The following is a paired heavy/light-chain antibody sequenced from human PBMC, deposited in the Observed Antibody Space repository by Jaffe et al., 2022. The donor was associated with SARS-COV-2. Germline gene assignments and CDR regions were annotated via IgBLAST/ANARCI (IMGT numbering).Heavy chain of an antibody. CDR2: ISYDGNDK. D-gene: IGHD4-17*01. CDR1: GFTFRSYG. V-gene: IGHV3-30*18. J-gene: IGHJ5*02. Sequence: QVQLVESGGGVVQPGRSLRLSCAASGFTFRSYGMHWVRQAPGKGLEWVAIISYDGNDKYYADSVKGRFTISRDNSKSTLYLQMNSLRGEDTAVYYCAKDATVYGVPLPLDTWGQGTLVTVSS. CDR3: AKDATVYGVPLPLDT.
Light chain of an antibody. CDR1: QTISSW. Sequence: DIQLTQSPSTLSASVGDRVTITCRASQTISSWLAWYQQKPGKAPKLLIYKASSLESGVPSRFSGSGSGTEFTLTISSLQPDDFATYYCQQYNSYSTWTFGQGTKVEIK. J-gene: IGKJ1*01. V-gene: IGKV1-5*03. CDR2: KAS. CDR3: QQYNSYSTWT.